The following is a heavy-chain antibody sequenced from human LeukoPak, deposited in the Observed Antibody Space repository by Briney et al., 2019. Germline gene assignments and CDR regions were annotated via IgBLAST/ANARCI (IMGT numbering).Heavy chain of an antibody. V-gene: IGHV3-21*01. Sequence: GGTLRLSCAASGFTFSNFGISWVRQAPGEGLEWVSSISSSSDYIYSADSVKGRFTISRDNAKNSLYLQMKSLRAEDTAVYYCARGKTSQNIVTRKTYNWFDPWGQGTLVTVSS. CDR2: ISSSSDYI. J-gene: IGHJ5*02. D-gene: IGHD2/OR15-2a*01. CDR1: GFTFSNFG. CDR3: ARGKTSQNIVTRKTYNWFDP.